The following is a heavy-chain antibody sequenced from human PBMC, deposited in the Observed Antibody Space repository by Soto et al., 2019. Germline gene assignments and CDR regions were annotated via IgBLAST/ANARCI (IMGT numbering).Heavy chain of an antibody. J-gene: IGHJ4*02. D-gene: IGHD3-10*01. V-gene: IGHV1-2*02. CDR2: IDPRSGAS. CDR1: GYPFTDLY. Sequence: ASVKVSCKPSGYPFTDLYIHWVRQAPGLGLEWMGWIDPRSGASRKTQRFQGRFTMTRDTSTNTVHMELSSLRSDDTAVYCCARDNYGTLDYWGQVTLVIVSS. CDR3: ARDNYGTLDY.